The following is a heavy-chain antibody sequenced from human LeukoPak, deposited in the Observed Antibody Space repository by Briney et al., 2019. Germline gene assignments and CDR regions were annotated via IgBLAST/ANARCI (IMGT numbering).Heavy chain of an antibody. CDR3: ARDMDYYDSSGSRADYYYYMDV. V-gene: IGHV1-2*02. Sequence: ASVKVSCKASGYTFSDYFIHWVRQSPGQGLEWMGWINPNSGGTNYAQKFQGRVTMTRDTSISTAYMELSRLRSDDTAVYYCARDMDYYDSSGSRADYYYYMDVWGNGTTVTVSS. CDR2: INPNSGGT. J-gene: IGHJ6*03. CDR1: GYTFSDYF. D-gene: IGHD3-22*01.